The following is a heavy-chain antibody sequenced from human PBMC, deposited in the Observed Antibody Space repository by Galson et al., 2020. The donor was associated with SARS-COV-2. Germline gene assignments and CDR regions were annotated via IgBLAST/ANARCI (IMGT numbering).Heavy chain of an antibody. CDR1: GGSISSGSYY. CDR3: ARGSRGILRHIVVVTNPGAFDT. V-gene: IGHV4-61*02. CDR2: IYTSGST. J-gene: IGHJ3*02. D-gene: IGHD2-21*02. Sequence: SETLSLTCTVSGGSISSGSYYWSWIRQPAGKGLEWIGRIYTSGSTNYNPSLKSRVTISVDTSKNQFSLKLSSVTAADTAVYYCARGSRGILRHIVVVTNPGAFDTWGQRTMVTVSS.